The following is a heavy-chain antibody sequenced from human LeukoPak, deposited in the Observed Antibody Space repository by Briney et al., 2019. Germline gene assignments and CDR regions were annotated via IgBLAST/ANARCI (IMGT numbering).Heavy chain of an antibody. CDR3: ARDLNWGAGALDI. J-gene: IGHJ3*02. Sequence: GGSLRLSCAASGFAFSSYSMSWVRQAPGKGLEWVSSINVSPAYISYADSVKGRFTISRDNAKNSLYLQMNSLRAEDTAVYFCARDLNWGAGALDIWGQGTMVTVSS. CDR1: GFAFSSYS. V-gene: IGHV3-21*01. CDR2: INVSPAYI. D-gene: IGHD7-27*01.